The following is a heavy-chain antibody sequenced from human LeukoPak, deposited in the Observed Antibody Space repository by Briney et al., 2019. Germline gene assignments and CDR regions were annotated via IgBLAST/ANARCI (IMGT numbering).Heavy chain of an antibody. CDR3: ASDYGDYVHDAFDI. V-gene: IGHV1-3*01. J-gene: IGHJ3*02. D-gene: IGHD4-17*01. CDR2: INAGNGNT. Sequence: ASVKVSCKASGYTFTSYAMHWVRQAPGQRLEWMGWINAGNGNTKYSQKFRGRVTITRDTSASTAYMELSSLRSEDTAVYYCASDYGDYVHDAFDIWGQGTMVTVSS. CDR1: GYTFTSYA.